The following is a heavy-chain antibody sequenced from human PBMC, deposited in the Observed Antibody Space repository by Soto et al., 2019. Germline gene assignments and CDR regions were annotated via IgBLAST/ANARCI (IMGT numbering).Heavy chain of an antibody. CDR2: IDWDDDE. Sequence: SGPTLVNPTQTLTLTCTFSGFSLSTSGMCVSWIRQPPGKALEWLALIDWDDDEYYSTSLKTRLTISKDTSKNQVVLTMTNMDPVDTATYYCARIIWGTYSRGWFDPWGQGTLVTVSS. CDR1: GFSLSTSGMC. V-gene: IGHV2-70*01. D-gene: IGHD4-4*01. J-gene: IGHJ5*02. CDR3: ARIIWGTYSRGWFDP.